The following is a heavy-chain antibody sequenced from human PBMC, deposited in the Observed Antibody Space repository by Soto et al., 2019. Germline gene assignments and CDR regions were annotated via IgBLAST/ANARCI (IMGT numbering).Heavy chain of an antibody. V-gene: IGHV4-31*03. CDR2: NYNSGST. D-gene: IGHD4-17*01. Sequence: PSETLSLTCTVSGGSISSGGYYWSWLRQQPRMGLEWIGYNYNSGSTSYTPPLKSRVTISVDTYKHQSFLQLTSVTAATTADYYCASRTTVTTKYFQHWGQGTLVTVSS. CDR1: GGSISSGGYY. J-gene: IGHJ1*01. CDR3: ASRTTVTTKYFQH.